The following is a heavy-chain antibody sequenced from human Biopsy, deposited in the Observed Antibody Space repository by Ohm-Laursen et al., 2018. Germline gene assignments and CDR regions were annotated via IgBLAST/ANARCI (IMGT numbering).Heavy chain of an antibody. CDR3: ARDYDTSGYYYVS. J-gene: IGHJ5*02. CDR1: GGPISNNNYY. V-gene: IGHV4-39*01. D-gene: IGHD3-22*01. CDR2: IFYCGST. Sequence: SETLSLTCTVSGGPISNNNYYWGWIRQPPGKGLEWIGSIFYCGSTHYKPSLKSRVNISVDTSKNQFSLKLNSVTAADTAVYYCARDYDTSGYYYVSWGQGTLVTVSS.